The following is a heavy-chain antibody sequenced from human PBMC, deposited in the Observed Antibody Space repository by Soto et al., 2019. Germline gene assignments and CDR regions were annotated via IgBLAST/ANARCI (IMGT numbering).Heavy chain of an antibody. CDR3: ARGPKYFDSVDS. CDR2: INHGST. Sequence: PETLSLTCGVSGGSFSAYHWSWVRQPPGKGLEWIAEINHGSTNYNPSLKSRVTISEDTYKNQISLKLRFVTAADTAVYYCARGPKYFDSVDSWGQGTLVTVSS. V-gene: IGHV4-34*01. CDR1: GGSFSAYH. D-gene: IGHD3-9*01. J-gene: IGHJ4*02.